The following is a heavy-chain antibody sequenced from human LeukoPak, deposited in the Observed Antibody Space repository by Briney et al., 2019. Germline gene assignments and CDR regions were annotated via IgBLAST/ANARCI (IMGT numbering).Heavy chain of an antibody. CDR2: ISGYNGYT. CDR1: GYTFPNYG. CDR3: ARAFGPRYYYGSGGAYYFDY. V-gene: IGHV1-18*01. Sequence: GASVKVSCKASGYTFPNYGISWVRQAPGQGLEWMGWISGYNGYTNYAQRIQARVTMTADTSTSTAYMEVRSLRSDDTAVYYCARAFGPRYYYGSGGAYYFDYWGQGTLVTVSS. J-gene: IGHJ4*02. D-gene: IGHD3-10*01.